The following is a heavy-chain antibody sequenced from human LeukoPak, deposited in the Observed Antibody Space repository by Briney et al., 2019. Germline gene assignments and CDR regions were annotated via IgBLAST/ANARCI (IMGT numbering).Heavy chain of an antibody. CDR1: GGPFSGYY. CDR2: IYYSGST. V-gene: IGHV4-34*01. CDR3: ASTGNVEMATIFDY. J-gene: IGHJ4*02. D-gene: IGHD5-24*01. Sequence: PSETLSLTCAVYGGPFSGYYWSWIRQPPGKGLEWIGSIYYSGSTYYNPSLKSRVTISVDTSKNQFSLKLSSVTAADTAVYYCASTGNVEMATIFDYWGQGTLVTVSS.